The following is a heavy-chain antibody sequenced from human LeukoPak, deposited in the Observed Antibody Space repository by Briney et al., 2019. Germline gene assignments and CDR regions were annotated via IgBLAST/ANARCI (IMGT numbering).Heavy chain of an antibody. CDR2: IYTSGST. CDR1: GGSISSGSYY. J-gene: IGHJ4*02. D-gene: IGHD3-22*01. Sequence: TLSLTCTVSGGSISSGSYYWSWIRQPAGKVLEWIGRIYTSGSTYYNPSLKSRVTISVDTSKNQFSLKLSSVTAADTAVYYCARLTQWDSSGYLYWGQGTLVTVSS. CDR3: ARLTQWDSSGYLY. V-gene: IGHV4-61*02.